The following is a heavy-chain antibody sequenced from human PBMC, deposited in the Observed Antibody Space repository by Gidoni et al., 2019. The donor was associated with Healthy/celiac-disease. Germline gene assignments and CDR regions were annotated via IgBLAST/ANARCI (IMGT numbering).Heavy chain of an antibody. CDR1: GFTFSSYG. Sequence: QVQLVESGGGVVQPGRSLRLSCAASGFTFSSYGMHWVRQAPGKGLEWVAVIWYDGSNKYYADSVKGRFTISRDNSKNTLYLQMNSLRAEDTAVYYCARDRDFKAGPFDYWGQGTLVTVSS. V-gene: IGHV3-33*01. CDR2: IWYDGSNK. J-gene: IGHJ4*02. D-gene: IGHD6-13*01. CDR3: ARDRDFKAGPFDY.